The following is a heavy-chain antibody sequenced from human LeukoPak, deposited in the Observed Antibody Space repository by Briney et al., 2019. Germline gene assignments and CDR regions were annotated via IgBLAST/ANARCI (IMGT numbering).Heavy chain of an antibody. J-gene: IGHJ3*02. V-gene: IGHV1-24*01. Sequence: EASVKVSCKVSEYTLTELSMHWVRQAPGKGLEWLGGFDPEDGEIIYAQKFQGRVTMSDDTSTDTAYMELGSLRSDDTAVYYCAADRGDYSRSYWTAFDIWGQGTMVTVSS. CDR2: FDPEDGEI. D-gene: IGHD1-26*01. CDR1: EYTLTELS. CDR3: AADRGDYSRSYWTAFDI.